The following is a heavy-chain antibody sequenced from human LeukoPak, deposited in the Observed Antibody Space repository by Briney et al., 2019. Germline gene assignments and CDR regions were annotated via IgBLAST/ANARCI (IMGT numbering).Heavy chain of an antibody. V-gene: IGHV1-2*02. J-gene: IGHJ4*02. Sequence: ASVKVSCKASGYTFTSYAMNWVRQAPGQGLEWMGWINPNSGGTNYAQKFQGRVTMTRDTSISTAYMELSRLRSDDTAVYYCAKERGYYGSEGHHDYWGQGTLVTVSS. CDR3: AKERGYYGSEGHHDY. CDR2: INPNSGGT. D-gene: IGHD3-10*01. CDR1: GYTFTSYA.